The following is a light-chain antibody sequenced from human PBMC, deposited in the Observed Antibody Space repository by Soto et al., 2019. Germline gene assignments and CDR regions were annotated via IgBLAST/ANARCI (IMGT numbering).Light chain of an antibody. CDR3: QQYGSSGT. J-gene: IGKJ1*01. V-gene: IGKV3-20*01. CDR2: GAS. Sequence: EIVLTQSPGTLSLSPWEGATLSCRASQSVSSSYIAWYQQRPGQTPSLLIYGASTRATGIPDRFSGSGSGTDFTLTISRLEPEDFAVYYCQQYGSSGTFGQGTKVDIK. CDR1: QSVSSSY.